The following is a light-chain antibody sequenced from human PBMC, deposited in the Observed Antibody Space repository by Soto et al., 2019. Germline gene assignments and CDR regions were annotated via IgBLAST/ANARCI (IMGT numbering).Light chain of an antibody. CDR2: AAS. J-gene: IGKJ2*01. Sequence: DIQMTQSPSSLSASVGDRVTITCRASLNINTFVNWYQLKPGKAPNLLIYAASNLQTGVPSRFSGSGSVTEFTLTTRSLQPDDFAPYFCQQSYNTPVYTFGQGTKLEIK. CDR1: LNINTF. CDR3: QQSYNTPVYT. V-gene: IGKV1-39*01.